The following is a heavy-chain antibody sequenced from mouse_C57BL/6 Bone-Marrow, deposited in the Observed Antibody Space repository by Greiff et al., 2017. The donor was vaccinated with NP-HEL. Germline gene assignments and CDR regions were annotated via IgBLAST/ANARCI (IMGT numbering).Heavy chain of an antibody. CDR2: IWTGGGT. J-gene: IGHJ1*03. D-gene: IGHD2-1*01. V-gene: IGHV2-9-1*01. CDR3: ARNRVTMVTRVFYWYFDV. Sequence: VQLQQSGPGLVAPSQSLSITCTVSGFSLTSYAISWVRQPPGKGLEWLGVIWTGGGTNYNSALKSRLSISMDNSKSQVFLKMNSLQTDYTARYYCARNRVTMVTRVFYWYFDVWGTGTTVTVSS. CDR1: GFSLTSYA.